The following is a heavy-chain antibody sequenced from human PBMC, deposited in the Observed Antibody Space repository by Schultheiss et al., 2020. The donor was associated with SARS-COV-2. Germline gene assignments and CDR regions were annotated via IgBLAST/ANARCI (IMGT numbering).Heavy chain of an antibody. J-gene: IGHJ6*03. V-gene: IGHV4-59*08. Sequence: SQTLSLTCSVSGGSISSYYWSWIRQPPGKGLEWIANIYHTGSTYSNPSLKSRVTISVDTSKNQFSLKLSSVTAADTAVYYCARRRNHYYMDVWGKGTTVTVSS. D-gene: IGHD1-14*01. CDR3: ARRRNHYYMDV. CDR1: GGSISSYY. CDR2: IYHTGST.